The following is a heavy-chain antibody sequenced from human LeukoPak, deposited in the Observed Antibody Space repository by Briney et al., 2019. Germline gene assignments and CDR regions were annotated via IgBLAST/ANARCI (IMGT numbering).Heavy chain of an antibody. Sequence: GGALRLSCTASGFIFSSYWMHWVRQPPGKGLEWVSRMNSDGSSTNYADSVKGRLTISRDNAKNTLYLQMNGLRVEDTAVYYCVRDLVFGTGDQRFDYWGHGTLVTVSS. CDR3: VRDLVFGTGDQRFDY. CDR1: GFIFSSYW. D-gene: IGHD7-27*01. V-gene: IGHV3-74*01. J-gene: IGHJ4*01. CDR2: MNSDGSST.